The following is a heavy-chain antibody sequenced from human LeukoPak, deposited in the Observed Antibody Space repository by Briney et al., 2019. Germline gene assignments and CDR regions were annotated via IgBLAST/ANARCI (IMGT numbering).Heavy chain of an antibody. CDR3: AKEYCTNGVCPPDY. J-gene: IGHJ4*02. CDR2: IKQDGSEK. V-gene: IGHV3-7*01. CDR1: GFTFSSYE. Sequence: GGSLRLSCAASGFTFSSYEMNWVRQAPGKGLEWVANIKQDGSEKYYVDSVKGRFTISRDNAKNSLYLQMNSLRAEDTAVYYCAKEYCTNGVCPPDYWGQGTLVTVSS. D-gene: IGHD2-8*01.